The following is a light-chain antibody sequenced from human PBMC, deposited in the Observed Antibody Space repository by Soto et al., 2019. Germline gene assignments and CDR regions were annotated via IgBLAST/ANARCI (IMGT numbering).Light chain of an antibody. Sequence: QSALTQPASVSGSPGQSITISCTGTSSDVGGYNYVSWYQQHPGKAPKLMIYDVSNRPSGVSNRFSGSKSGNRASLTISGLQPEDEADYYCSSYTSSSTPGVVFGGGTKLTVL. J-gene: IGLJ2*01. V-gene: IGLV2-14*01. CDR2: DVS. CDR1: SSDVGGYNY. CDR3: SSYTSSSTPGVV.